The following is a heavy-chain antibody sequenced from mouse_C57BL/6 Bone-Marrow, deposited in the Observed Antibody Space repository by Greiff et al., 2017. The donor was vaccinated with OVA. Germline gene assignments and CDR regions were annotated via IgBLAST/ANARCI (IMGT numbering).Heavy chain of an antibody. V-gene: IGHV1-81*01. J-gene: IGHJ3*01. CDR1: GYTFTSYG. Sequence: QVQLQQSGAELARPGASVKLSCKASGYTFTSYGISWVKQRTGQGLEWIGEIYPRSGNTYYNEKFKGKATLTADQSSSTAYMELRSLTSEDSAVYFCARRHYGFAYWGQGTLVTVSA. CDR2: IYPRSGNT. CDR3: ARRHYGFAY. D-gene: IGHD1-2*01.